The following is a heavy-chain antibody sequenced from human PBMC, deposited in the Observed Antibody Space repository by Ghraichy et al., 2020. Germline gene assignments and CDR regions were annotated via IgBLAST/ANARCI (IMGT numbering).Heavy chain of an antibody. V-gene: IGHV4-59*01. CDR1: GGSIKNYY. CDR2: IYDSGST. J-gene: IGHJ2*01. CDR3: ARVRVVTATGGYWYFDL. Sequence: SETLSLTCTVSGGSIKNYYWSWIRQPPGKGLEWIGIIYDSGSTNYNPSLKSRVAISLDTSSNQFSLKLTSVTAADAAVYYCARVRVVTATGGYWYFDLWGRGTLVTVSS. D-gene: IGHD2-21*02.